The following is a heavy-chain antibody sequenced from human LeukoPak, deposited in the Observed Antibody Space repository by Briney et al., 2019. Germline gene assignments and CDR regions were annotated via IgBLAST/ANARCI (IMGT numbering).Heavy chain of an antibody. CDR3: TRGHWGLQS. CDR2: IHHSGNS. V-gene: IGHV4-59*02. J-gene: IGHJ5*02. Sequence: RPSETLSLTCTVSGASVTDYYWSWIRQSPGKGLEWISYIHHSGNSDCNPSLRSRVTTSLDTSKNQFSLNLISVTAADTAVYYCTRGHWGLQSWSQGTLVTVSS. D-gene: IGHD7-27*01. CDR1: GASVTDYY.